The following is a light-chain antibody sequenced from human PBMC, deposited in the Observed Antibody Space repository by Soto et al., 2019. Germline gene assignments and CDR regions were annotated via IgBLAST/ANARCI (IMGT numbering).Light chain of an antibody. CDR2: DVS. Sequence: QSVLIQPAAVSGSLGQSITISCTGTSSDVSGYNYVSWYQQHPGKAPKLMIYDVSDRPSGVPNRFSGPKSGNTASLTISGLQAEDEADYFCSSYTSSSTPFVFGTGTKVTVL. CDR3: SSYTSSSTPFV. V-gene: IGLV2-14*03. J-gene: IGLJ1*01. CDR1: SSDVSGYNY.